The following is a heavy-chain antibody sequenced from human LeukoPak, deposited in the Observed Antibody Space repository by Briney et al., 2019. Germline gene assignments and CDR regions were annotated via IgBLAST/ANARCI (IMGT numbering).Heavy chain of an antibody. J-gene: IGHJ4*02. CDR1: GFTFSRHG. CDR3: ARERAWNYFDY. Sequence: GRSLRLSCAPSGFTFSRHGMHWVRQAPGKGLEWVAIISNDGSRKYYAHSVEGRFTISRDNSKNTLYLQMDSLRAEDTAVYHCARERAWNYFDYWGQGTLVTVSS. CDR2: ISNDGSRK. D-gene: IGHD3-3*01. V-gene: IGHV3-30*03.